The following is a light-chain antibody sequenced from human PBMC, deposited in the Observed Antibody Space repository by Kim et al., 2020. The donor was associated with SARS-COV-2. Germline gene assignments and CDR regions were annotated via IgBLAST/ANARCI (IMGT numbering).Light chain of an antibody. CDR3: QAWDSSTYV. CDR2: QDS. V-gene: IGLV3-1*01. CDR1: KLGDKY. Sequence: VAPGQTARIPCSGDKLGDKYACWYQQKPGQSPVLVIYQDSKRPSGIPERFSGSNSGNTATLTISGTQAMDEADYYCQAWDSSTYVFGTGTKVTVL. J-gene: IGLJ1*01.